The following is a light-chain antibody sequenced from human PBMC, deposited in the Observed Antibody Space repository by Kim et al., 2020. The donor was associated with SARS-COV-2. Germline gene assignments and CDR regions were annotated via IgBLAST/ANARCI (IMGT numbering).Light chain of an antibody. J-gene: IGLJ3*02. CDR1: SSDVGGYNY. Sequence: GQSITISCTGTSSDVGGYNYVSWYQQHPGKAPKLMIDDVSKRPSGVSNRFSGAKSGNTASLTISGLQAEDEADYYCSSYTSSSTRVFGGGTQLTVL. CDR3: SSYTSSSTRV. V-gene: IGLV2-14*03. CDR2: DVS.